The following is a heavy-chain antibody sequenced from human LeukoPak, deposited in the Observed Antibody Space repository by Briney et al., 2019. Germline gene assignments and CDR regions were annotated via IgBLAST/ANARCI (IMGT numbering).Heavy chain of an antibody. Sequence: PGGSLRLSCAASGFTFSNYAMSWVRQAPGKGLEWVSAISGSGGSTYYADSVKGRFTISRDNSKSTLYLQMSSLRAEDTAVYYCAKDEAVAGIRNDCWGQGTLVTVSS. CDR2: ISGSGGST. CDR3: AKDEAVAGIRNDC. CDR1: GFTFSNYA. J-gene: IGHJ4*02. V-gene: IGHV3-23*01. D-gene: IGHD6-19*01.